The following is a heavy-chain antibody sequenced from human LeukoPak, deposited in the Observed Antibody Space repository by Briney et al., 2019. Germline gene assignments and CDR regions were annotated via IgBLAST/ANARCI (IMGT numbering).Heavy chain of an antibody. CDR1: GGSISSSH. CDR3: ARGGLWGFDY. V-gene: IGHV4-59*01. CDR2: IYDSGNT. D-gene: IGHD2-21*01. J-gene: IGHJ4*02. Sequence: SETLSLNCNVSGGSISSSHWSWIRQPPGKELEWIGYIYDSGNTNYNPSLKSRVTISVDTSKNQFSLKLSSVTAADTAVYYCARGGLWGFDYWGQGTLDTVSS.